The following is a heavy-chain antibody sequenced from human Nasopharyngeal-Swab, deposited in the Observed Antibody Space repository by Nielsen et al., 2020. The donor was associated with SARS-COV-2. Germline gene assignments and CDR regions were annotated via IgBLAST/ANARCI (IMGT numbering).Heavy chain of an antibody. J-gene: IGHJ3*02. CDR3: ARSVGSFYGQGAFDI. V-gene: IGHV3-33*01. CDR1: GFTFSSYG. Sequence: GGSLRLSCAASGFTFSSYGMHWVRQAPGKGLEWVAVIWYDGSNKYYADSVKGRFTISRDNSKNTLYLQMNSLRAEDTAVYYCARSVGSFYGQGAFDIWGQGTMVTVSS. CDR2: IWYDGSNK. D-gene: IGHD1-26*01.